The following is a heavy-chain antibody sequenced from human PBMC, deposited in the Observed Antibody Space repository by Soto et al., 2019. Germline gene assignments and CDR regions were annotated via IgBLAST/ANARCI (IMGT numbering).Heavy chain of an antibody. V-gene: IGHV3-30-3*01. CDR1: GFTFSSYA. Sequence: QVQLVESGGGVVQPGRSLRLSCAASGFTFSSYAMHWVRQAPGKGLEWVAVISYDGSNKYYADSVKGRFTISRDNSKNSLYPQTNSLSSGDTAVYYCASAYECDYFDYWGQETLVTVSS. J-gene: IGHJ4*02. D-gene: IGHD3-16*01. CDR2: ISYDGSNK. CDR3: ASAYECDYFDY.